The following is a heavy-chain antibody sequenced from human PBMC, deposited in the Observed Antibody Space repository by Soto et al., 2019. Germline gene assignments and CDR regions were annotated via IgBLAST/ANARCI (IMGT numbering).Heavy chain of an antibody. Sequence: LGESLKISCKGSGYSFTSYWIGWVRQMPGKGLEWMGIIYPGDSDTRYSPSFQGQVTISADKSISTAYLQWSSLKASDTAMYYCARRPRYSGSYYYYYGMDVWGQGTTVTVS. V-gene: IGHV5-51*01. D-gene: IGHD1-26*01. CDR3: ARRPRYSGSYYYYYGMDV. CDR2: IYPGDSDT. CDR1: GYSFTSYW. J-gene: IGHJ6*02.